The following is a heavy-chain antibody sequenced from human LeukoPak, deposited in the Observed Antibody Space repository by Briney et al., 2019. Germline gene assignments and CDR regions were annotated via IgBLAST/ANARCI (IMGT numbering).Heavy chain of an antibody. Sequence: ASVKVSCKASGYSFVGYYIHWIRQAPGQGLEWLGWMNPDTGGRRLAQKFQGRGTLTKHTSINTAYMVPNSLQSDGTAVYFCARDQVEMSTSLSFFDNWGQGSLITVPS. CDR1: GYSFVGYY. CDR2: MNPDTGGR. V-gene: IGHV1-2*02. CDR3: ARDQVEMSTSLSFFDN. D-gene: IGHD5-24*01. J-gene: IGHJ4*02.